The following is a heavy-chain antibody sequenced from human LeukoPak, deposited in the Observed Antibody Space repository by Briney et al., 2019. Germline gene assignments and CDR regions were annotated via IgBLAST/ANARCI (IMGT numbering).Heavy chain of an antibody. D-gene: IGHD2-2*01. CDR1: GYTFTGYY. V-gene: IGHV1-2*02. J-gene: IGHJ5*02. Sequence: ASVKVSCKASGYTFTGYYMHWVRQAPGQGLEWMGWINPNSGGTNYAQKFQGRVTMTRDTSISTAYMELNRLRSDDTAVYYCARDPAVVVPAAIRQFWFDPWGQGTPVTVSS. CDR2: INPNSGGT. CDR3: ARDPAVVVPAAIRQFWFDP.